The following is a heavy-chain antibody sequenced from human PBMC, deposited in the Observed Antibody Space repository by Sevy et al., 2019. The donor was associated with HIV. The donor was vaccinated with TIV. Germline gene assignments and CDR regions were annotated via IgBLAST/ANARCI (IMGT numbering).Heavy chain of an antibody. CDR2: VNTASGDT. Sequence: ASVKVSCRGSGYTVNNYIIYWVRQAPGQSLEWMGWVNTASGDTKYSQKFQGRLIITTDTSARTVYMELNSLRSEDTAFYFCARYFCSGGSCYSAFVYWGQGTLVTVSS. J-gene: IGHJ4*02. CDR3: ARYFCSGGSCYSAFVY. V-gene: IGHV1-3*04. D-gene: IGHD2-15*01. CDR1: GYTVNNYI.